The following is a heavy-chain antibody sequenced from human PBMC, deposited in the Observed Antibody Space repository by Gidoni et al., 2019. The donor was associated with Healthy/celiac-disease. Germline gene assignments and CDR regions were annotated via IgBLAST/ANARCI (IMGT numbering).Heavy chain of an antibody. D-gene: IGHD3-10*01. J-gene: IGHJ3*02. CDR1: GSTFTSSA. CDR3: AADRASPSTAFDI. Sequence: QMQLVQSGPEVKKPGTSVTVSCKASGSTFTSSAVQWVRPARGQRLEWLGWIVVGSGNTNYEQKFQERVTITRDMSTSTAYMELSSLRSEDTAVYYCAADRASPSTAFDIWGQGTMVTVSS. V-gene: IGHV1-58*01. CDR2: IVVGSGNT.